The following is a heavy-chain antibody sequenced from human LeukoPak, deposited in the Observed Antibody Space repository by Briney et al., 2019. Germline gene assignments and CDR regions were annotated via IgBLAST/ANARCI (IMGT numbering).Heavy chain of an antibody. CDR1: GFTFSSYA. CDR3: ARVLLWFGERPGGYGMDV. Sequence: PGRSLRLYCAASGFTFSSYAMHWVRQAPGKGLEWVAVISYDGSNKYYADSVKGRFTISRDNSKNTLYLQMNSLRAEDTAVYYCARVLLWFGERPGGYGMDVWGQGTTVTVSS. V-gene: IGHV3-30-3*01. D-gene: IGHD3-10*01. CDR2: ISYDGSNK. J-gene: IGHJ6*02.